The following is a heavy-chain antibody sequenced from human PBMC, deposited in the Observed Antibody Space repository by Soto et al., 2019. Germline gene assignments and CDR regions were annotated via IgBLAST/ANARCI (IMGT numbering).Heavy chain of an antibody. D-gene: IGHD6-6*01. CDR3: ARARYSSSSGLGPGFDP. CDR2: IWYDGSNK. V-gene: IGHV3-33*01. CDR1: GFTFSSYG. J-gene: IGHJ5*02. Sequence: QVQLVESGGGVIQPGRSLRLSCAASGFTFSSYGMHWVRQAPGKGLEWVAVIWYDGSNKYYADSVKGRFTISRDNSKNTLYLQMNSLRAEDTAVYYCARARYSSSSGLGPGFDPWGQGTLVTVSS.